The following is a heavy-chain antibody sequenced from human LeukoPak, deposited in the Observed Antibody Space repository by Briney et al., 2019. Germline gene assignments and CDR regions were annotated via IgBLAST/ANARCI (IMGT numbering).Heavy chain of an antibody. V-gene: IGHV4-59*12. J-gene: IGHJ4*02. CDR3: ARDVRYFDY. Sequence: SETLSLTCTVSGGSISSYYWSWIRQPPGKGLEWIGYIYYSGSTNYNPSLKSRVTISVDTSKNQFSLKLSSVTAADTAVYYCARDVRYFDYWGQGTLVTVSS. CDR1: GGSISSYY. CDR2: IYYSGST. D-gene: IGHD2/OR15-2a*01.